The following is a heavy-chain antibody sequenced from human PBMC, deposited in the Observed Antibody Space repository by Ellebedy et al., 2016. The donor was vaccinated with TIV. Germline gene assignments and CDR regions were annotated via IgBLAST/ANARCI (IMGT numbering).Heavy chain of an antibody. J-gene: IGHJ4*02. V-gene: IGHV3-11*04. CDR1: AFTFSDYS. CDR2: ISSSGNIL. D-gene: IGHD6-13*01. CDR3: ARPAASYSSSWYDFDC. Sequence: GESLKISCAASAFTFSDYSMSWIRQAPGKGLEWISHISSSGNILYYADSVKGRFTISRDNAKNSLYLQMNRLRVEDTAIYYCARPAASYSSSWYDFDCWGQGTLVTVSS.